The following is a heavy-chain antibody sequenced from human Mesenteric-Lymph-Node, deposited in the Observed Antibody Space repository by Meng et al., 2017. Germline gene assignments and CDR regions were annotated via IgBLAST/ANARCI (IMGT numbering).Heavy chain of an antibody. D-gene: IGHD2-15*01. CDR2: ITVGGST. CDR1: GITFSTYV. CDR3: ATLGYCSGGSCYSSETIDY. J-gene: IGHJ4*02. V-gene: IGHV3-23*01. Sequence: GESLKISCAASGITFSTYVMGWVRQAPGQGLEWVSGITVGGSTFYADSVKGRFTISRDNSKNTLYLHMNSLRAEDTAVYYCATLGYCSGGSCYSSETIDYWGQGTLVTVSS.